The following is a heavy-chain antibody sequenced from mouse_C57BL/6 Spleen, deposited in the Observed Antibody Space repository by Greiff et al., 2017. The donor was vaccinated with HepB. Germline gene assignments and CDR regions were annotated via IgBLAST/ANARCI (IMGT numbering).Heavy chain of an antibody. Sequence: QVQLQQPGAELVKPGASVKMSCKASGYTFTSYWITWVKQRPGQGLEWIGDIYPGSGSTNYNEKFKSKATLTVDTSSSTAYMQLSSLISEDSAVYYCAREGLMVTTDAMDYWGQGTSVTVSS. CDR1: GYTFTSYW. V-gene: IGHV1-55*01. D-gene: IGHD2-2*01. J-gene: IGHJ4*01. CDR2: IYPGSGST. CDR3: AREGLMVTTDAMDY.